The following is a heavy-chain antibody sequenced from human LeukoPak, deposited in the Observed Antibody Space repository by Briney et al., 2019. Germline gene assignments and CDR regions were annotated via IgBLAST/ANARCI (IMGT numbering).Heavy chain of an antibody. J-gene: IGHJ4*02. CDR3: TTRNY. CDR1: GFSFTDAW. Sequence: GGSLRLSCAASGFSFTDAWMSWVRQAPGKGLEWVGHLKSKAAGGTTDYAAPVKARFTISGDDSKNTLYLQMNSLKTEDTAVYYCTTRNYWGQGTLVTVSS. CDR2: LKSKAAGGTT. V-gene: IGHV3-15*01.